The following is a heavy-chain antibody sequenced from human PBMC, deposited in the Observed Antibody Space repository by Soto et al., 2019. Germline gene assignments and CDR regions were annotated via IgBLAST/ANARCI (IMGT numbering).Heavy chain of an antibody. CDR3: AKGPEYDILTGCDY. Sequence: VQLLESGGGFVQPGESLRLSCAASGFTFSLSAMSWVRQAPGRGLDWVSSLSGGGSTTDYADSVKGRFTISRDNSKNMVHLQMNSLRAEDTAVYYCAKGPEYDILTGCDYWGQGALVTVSS. D-gene: IGHD3-9*01. J-gene: IGHJ4*02. V-gene: IGHV3-23*01. CDR1: GFTFSLSA. CDR2: LSGGGSTT.